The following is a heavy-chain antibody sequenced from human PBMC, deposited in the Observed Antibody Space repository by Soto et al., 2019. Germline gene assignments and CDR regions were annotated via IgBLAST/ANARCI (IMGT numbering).Heavy chain of an antibody. J-gene: IGHJ6*02. Sequence: SETLSLTCTVSGGSISTYNWCWIRQPPGKGLEYIGYIYYTGSTNYNPSLKSRVTMSVDTSKNQFSLKLSSVTAADTAVYYCARDSRGIMMYVWGQGTTVTVSS. D-gene: IGHD3-16*01. CDR3: ARDSRGIMMYV. V-gene: IGHV4-59*01. CDR1: GGSISTYN. CDR2: IYYTGST.